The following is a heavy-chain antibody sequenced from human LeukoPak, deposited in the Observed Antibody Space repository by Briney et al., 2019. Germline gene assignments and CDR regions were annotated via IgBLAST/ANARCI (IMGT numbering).Heavy chain of an antibody. CDR3: AREGSNGIAAADTIWFDP. V-gene: IGHV4-34*01. J-gene: IGHJ5*02. CDR2: INHSGST. CDR1: GGSFSGYY. D-gene: IGHD6-13*01. Sequence: PSETLSLTCAVYGGSFSGYYWSWIRQPPGKGLEWIGEINHSGSTNYNPSLKSRVTISVDTSKNQFSLKLSSVTAADTAVYYCAREGSNGIAAADTIWFDPWGQGTLVTVSS.